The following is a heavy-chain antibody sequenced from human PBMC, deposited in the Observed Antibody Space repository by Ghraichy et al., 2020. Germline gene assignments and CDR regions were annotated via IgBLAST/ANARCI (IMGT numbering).Heavy chain of an antibody. CDR1: GFTFSSYA. J-gene: IGHJ6*02. CDR3: AKEVGERYFDWLSLIYYYYYGMDV. D-gene: IGHD3-9*01. Sequence: GGSLRLSCAASGFTFSSYAMSWVRQAPGKGLEWVSAISGSGGSTYYADSVKGRFTISRDNSKNTLYLQMNSLRAEDTAVYYCAKEVGERYFDWLSLIYYYYYGMDVWGQGTTVTVSS. V-gene: IGHV3-23*01. CDR2: ISGSGGST.